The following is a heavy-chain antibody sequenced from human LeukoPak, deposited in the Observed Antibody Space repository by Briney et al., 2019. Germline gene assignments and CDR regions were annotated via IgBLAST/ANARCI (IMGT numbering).Heavy chain of an antibody. CDR1: GFTFGDYA. CDR3: AKLEAAAGPFDY. D-gene: IGHD6-13*01. CDR2: ISGSGGST. Sequence: GGSLRLSCTASGFTFGDYAMSWFRQAPGKGLEWVSAISGSGGSTYYADSVKGRFTISRDNSKNTLYLQMNSLRAEDTAVYYCAKLEAAAGPFDYWGQGTLVTVSS. V-gene: IGHV3-23*01. J-gene: IGHJ4*02.